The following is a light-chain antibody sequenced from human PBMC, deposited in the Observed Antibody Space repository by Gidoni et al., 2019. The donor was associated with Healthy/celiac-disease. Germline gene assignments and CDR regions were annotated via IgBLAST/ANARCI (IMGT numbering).Light chain of an antibody. Sequence: QSVLTQPPSVSGAPGQRVTITCTGSSSNIGAGYDVHCYQRLPGTAPKLLIYGNSNRPSGVPDRFSGSKSGTSASLAITGLQAEDEADYYCQSYDSSLSGSVFGGGTKLTVL. V-gene: IGLV1-40*01. CDR1: SSNIGAGYD. J-gene: IGLJ2*01. CDR2: GNS. CDR3: QSYDSSLSGSV.